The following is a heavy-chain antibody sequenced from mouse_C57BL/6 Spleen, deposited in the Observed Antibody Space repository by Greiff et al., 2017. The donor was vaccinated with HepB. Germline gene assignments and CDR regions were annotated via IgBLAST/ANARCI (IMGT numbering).Heavy chain of an antibody. CDR1: GFNIKDYY. V-gene: IGHV14-2*01. CDR2: IDPEDGET. J-gene: IGHJ3*01. D-gene: IGHD2-4*01. Sequence: EVKLMESGAELVKPGASVKLSCTASGFNIKDYYMHWVKQRTEQGLEWIGRIDPEDGETKYAPKFQGKATITADTSSNTAYLQLSSLTSEDTAVYYCATYDYLAYWGQGTLVTVSA. CDR3: ATYDYLAY.